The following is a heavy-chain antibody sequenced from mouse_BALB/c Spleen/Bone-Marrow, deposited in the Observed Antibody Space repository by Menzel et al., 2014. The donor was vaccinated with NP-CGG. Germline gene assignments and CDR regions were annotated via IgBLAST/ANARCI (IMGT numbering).Heavy chain of an antibody. CDR3: ARVKLWSYAMDY. D-gene: IGHD1-1*02. CDR1: GFNIKDTY. CDR2: IDPANGNT. J-gene: IGHJ4*01. Sequence: EVQLQQSGAELVKPGASVKLSCTASGFNIKDTYMHWVKQRPEQGLEWIGRIDPANGNTKYDPKFQGKATITADTSSNPACLQLSSLTSEDTAVYYCARVKLWSYAMDYWGQGTSVTISS. V-gene: IGHV14-3*02.